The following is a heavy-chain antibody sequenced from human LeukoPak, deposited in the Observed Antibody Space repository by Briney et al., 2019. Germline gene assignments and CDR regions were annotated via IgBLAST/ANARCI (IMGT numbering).Heavy chain of an antibody. J-gene: IGHJ3*02. V-gene: IGHV3-21*04. CDR2: ISSSSSYI. CDR3: AAPSYYDFWSGYYKDAFDI. D-gene: IGHD3-3*01. CDR1: GFTFSSYS. Sequence: GGSLRLSCAASGFTFSSYSMNWVRQAPGKGLEWVSSISSSSSYIYYADSVKGRFTISRDSSENTLFLQMNSLRAEDTAVYYCAAPSYYDFWSGYYKDAFDIWGQGTMVTVSS.